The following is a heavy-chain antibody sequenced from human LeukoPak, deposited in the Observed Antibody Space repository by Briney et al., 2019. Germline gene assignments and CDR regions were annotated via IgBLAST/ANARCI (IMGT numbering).Heavy chain of an antibody. CDR3: ASARYYWYGMDV. V-gene: IGHV3-7*03. J-gene: IGHJ6*02. CDR1: RFTFSSYW. Sequence: GGSLRLSCAASRFTFSSYWMTWVRQAPGKGLEWVANIKQDGSEKYYVDSVKGRFTISRDNAKNSLYLQMNSLRAEDTAVYYCASARYYWYGMDVWGQGTTVTVSS. CDR2: IKQDGSEK.